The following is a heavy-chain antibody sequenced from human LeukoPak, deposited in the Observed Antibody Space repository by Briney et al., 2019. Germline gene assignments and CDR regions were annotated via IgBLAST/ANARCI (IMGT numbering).Heavy chain of an antibody. Sequence: PGGSLRLSCAASGFTFSNAWMNWVRQAPGKGLEWVANIKQDGSEKYYVDSVKGRFTISRDNAKNSLYLQMNSLRAEDTAVYYCARDHFGEWGALDYWGQGTLVTVSS. D-gene: IGHD3-16*01. CDR1: GFTFSNAW. CDR2: IKQDGSEK. V-gene: IGHV3-7*01. J-gene: IGHJ4*02. CDR3: ARDHFGEWGALDY.